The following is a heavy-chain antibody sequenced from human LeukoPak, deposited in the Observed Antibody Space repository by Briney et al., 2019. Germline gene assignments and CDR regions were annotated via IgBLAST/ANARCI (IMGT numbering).Heavy chain of an antibody. D-gene: IGHD4-17*01. Sequence: QPGGSLRLSCAASGFTFSTYGIHWVRHAPGKGLEWVAFIRYDGSDKYYADSVKGRFTISRDNSKNTLYLQMNSLRAEDTAVYYCAKAQVNGDSGAGLFDYWGQGTLVTVSS. CDR2: IRYDGSDK. J-gene: IGHJ4*02. V-gene: IGHV3-30*02. CDR3: AKAQVNGDSGAGLFDY. CDR1: GFTFSTYG.